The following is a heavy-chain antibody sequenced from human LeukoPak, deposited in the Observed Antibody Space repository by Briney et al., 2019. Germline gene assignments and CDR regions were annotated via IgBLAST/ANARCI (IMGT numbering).Heavy chain of an antibody. CDR3: ARHYDYGAGGPLGY. Sequence: SETLSLTCTVSGYSISSGYYWGWIRPPPGKGLEWIGSIYHSGSTYYNPSLKSRVTISVDTSKNQFSLKLSSVTAADTAVYYCARHYDYGAGGPLGYWGQGTLVTVSS. CDR1: GYSISSGYY. J-gene: IGHJ4*02. D-gene: IGHD4-17*01. CDR2: IYHSGST. V-gene: IGHV4-38-2*02.